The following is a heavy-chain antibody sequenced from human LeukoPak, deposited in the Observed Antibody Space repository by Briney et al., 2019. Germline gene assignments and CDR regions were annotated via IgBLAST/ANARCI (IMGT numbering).Heavy chain of an antibody. V-gene: IGHV4-34*01. CDR1: GGSFSGYY. J-gene: IGHJ4*02. CDR2: INHSGST. CDR3: ARGPSGNFDY. Sequence: PSETLSLTCAVYGGSFSGYYWSCIRQPPGKGLEWIGEINHSGSTNYNPSLKSRVTISVDTSKNQFSLKLSSVTAADTAVYYCARGPSGNFDYWGQGTLVTVSS.